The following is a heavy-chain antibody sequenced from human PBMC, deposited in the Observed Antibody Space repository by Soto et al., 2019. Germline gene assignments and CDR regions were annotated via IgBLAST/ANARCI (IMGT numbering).Heavy chain of an antibody. CDR2: INTDNGNT. CDR3: ARDGRADNYGDYIDY. D-gene: IGHD4-17*01. V-gene: IGHV1-3*04. Sequence: ASVIVSCKASGYTFTSYAMHWVRQAPGQRLEWMGWINTDNGNTKYSEKLQGRVTITRDTSASTAYMELSSLRSEDTALYYCARDGRADNYGDYIDYWGQGTLVTVSS. CDR1: GYTFTSYA. J-gene: IGHJ4*02.